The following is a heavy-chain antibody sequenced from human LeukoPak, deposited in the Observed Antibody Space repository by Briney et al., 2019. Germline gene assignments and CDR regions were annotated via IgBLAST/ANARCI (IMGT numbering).Heavy chain of an antibody. CDR3: AKDPTHYRVWDYYETIGLSY. D-gene: IGHD3-22*01. CDR2: MNPKNGNT. J-gene: IGHJ4*02. Sequence: GASVKVSCKASGYTFTSYDVNWVRQATGQGLEWMGWMNPKNGNTGYIQKFQGRVTMTRDTSISTAYMELSSLRSEDTAVYYCAKDPTHYRVWDYYETIGLSYWGQGTLVTVSS. V-gene: IGHV1-8*01. CDR1: GYTFTSYD.